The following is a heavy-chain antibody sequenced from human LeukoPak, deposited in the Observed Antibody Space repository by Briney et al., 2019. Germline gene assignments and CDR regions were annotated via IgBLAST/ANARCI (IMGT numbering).Heavy chain of an antibody. D-gene: IGHD6-6*01. CDR1: GGSFSDYY. CDR3: AGSIAARLDY. J-gene: IGHJ4*02. Sequence: SETLSLTCAVYGGSFSDYYWSWIRQPPGKGLEWIGEINHNGSTNYNPSLKSRVTISVDTSKNQFSLKLSSVTAADTAVYYCAGSIAARLDYWGQGTLVTVSS. CDR2: INHNGST. V-gene: IGHV4-34*01.